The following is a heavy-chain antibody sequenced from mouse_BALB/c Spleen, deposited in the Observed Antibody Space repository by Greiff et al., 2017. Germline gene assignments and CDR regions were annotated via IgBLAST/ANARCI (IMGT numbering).Heavy chain of an antibody. V-gene: IGHV1-7*01. Sequence: QVHVKQSGAELAKPGASVTMSCKASGYTFTSYWMHWVKQKPGQGLEWIGYINPSTGYTEYNQKFKDKATLTADNSSSTAYMQLSSLTSEDSAVYYCAREGYGNYEDDYWGQGTTLTVSA. CDR2: INPSTGYT. J-gene: IGHJ2*01. CDR1: GYTFTSYW. CDR3: AREGYGNYEDDY. D-gene: IGHD2-10*02.